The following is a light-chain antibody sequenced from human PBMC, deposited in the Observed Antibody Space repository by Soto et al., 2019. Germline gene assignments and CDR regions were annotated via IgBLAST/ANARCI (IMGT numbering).Light chain of an antibody. CDR2: VTS. CDR1: QNITKF. V-gene: IGKV1-39*01. CDR3: QQTYRAPGT. Sequence: DIQMTQSPSSLSASVGDRVTVTCRPSQNITKFLNWYQEKPGKAPKALIYVTSNLENGVPSRFSGSGSGTEFTLTISSLQPEDFATYYCQQTYRAPGTFGQGTRVEV. J-gene: IGKJ1*01.